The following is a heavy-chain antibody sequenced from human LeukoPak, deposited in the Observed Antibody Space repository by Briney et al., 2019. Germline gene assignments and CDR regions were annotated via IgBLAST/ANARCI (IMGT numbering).Heavy chain of an antibody. D-gene: IGHD6-6*01. CDR2: IYYSVYT. CDR1: GGSISSSSYY. J-gene: IGHJ4*02. V-gene: IGHV4-39*07. CDR3: ARGGRSSSSLDFDY. Sequence: PSETLSLTCTVSGGSISSSSYYWGWIRQPPGKGLEWIGSIYYSVYTYYNPSLKSRVTISVDTSKNQVFLNLRSVTAADTAVYFCARGGRSSSSLDFDYWGQGSLVTVSS.